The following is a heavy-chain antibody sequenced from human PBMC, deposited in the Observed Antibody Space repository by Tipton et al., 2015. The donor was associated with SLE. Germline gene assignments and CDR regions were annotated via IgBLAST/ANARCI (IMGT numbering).Heavy chain of an antibody. V-gene: IGHV4-39*07. J-gene: IGHJ4*02. CDR1: GGSVSSPSYY. CDR3: ACDSNASSEYYYFRGPDF. CDR2: INHSGST. Sequence: TLSLTCSVSGGSVSSPSYYWEWIRQPPGKGLEWIGEINHSGSTNYKSSLKSRLTISVDTSKNQFSLKLSSVTAADTAVYYCACDSNASSEYYYFRGPDFRGQGTLVTVSS. D-gene: IGHD3-22*01.